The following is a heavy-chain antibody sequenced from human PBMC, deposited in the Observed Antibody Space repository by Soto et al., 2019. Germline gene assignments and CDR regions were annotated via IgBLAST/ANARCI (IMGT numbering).Heavy chain of an antibody. CDR3: ARDDGSRVAVAGTGFDY. CDR1: GGTFSSYT. J-gene: IGHJ4*02. D-gene: IGHD6-19*01. V-gene: IGHV1-69*08. CDR2: IIPILGIA. Sequence: QVQLVQSGAEVKKPGSSVKVSCKASGGTFSSYTISWVRQAPGQGLEWMGRIIPILGIANYAQKFQGRVTMTADKSTSTAYLELGSLRSEDTAVYYCARDDGSRVAVAGTGFDYWGQGTLVTVSS.